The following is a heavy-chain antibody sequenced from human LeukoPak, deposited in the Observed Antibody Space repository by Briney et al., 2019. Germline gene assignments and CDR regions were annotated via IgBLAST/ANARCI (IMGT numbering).Heavy chain of an antibody. CDR1: GASISSGSYY. Sequence: SQTLSLTRTVSGASISSGSYYWSWIRQPAGKGLEWIGYIYYSGSTNYNPSLKSRVTISVDTSKNQFSLKLSSVTAADTAVYYCARDRRLSRGDYFDYWGQGTLVTVSS. CDR3: ARDRRLSRGDYFDY. V-gene: IGHV4-61*10. J-gene: IGHJ4*02. CDR2: IYYSGST. D-gene: IGHD3-10*01.